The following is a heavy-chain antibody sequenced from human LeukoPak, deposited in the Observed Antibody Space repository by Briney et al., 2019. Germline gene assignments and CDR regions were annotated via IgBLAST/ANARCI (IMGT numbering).Heavy chain of an antibody. CDR3: AKTNGYYDY. CDR1: GFTFSNFG. V-gene: IGHV3-23*01. CDR2: ISGGGDTT. J-gene: IGHJ4*02. D-gene: IGHD3-22*01. Sequence: GGSLRLSCAASGFTFSNFGMSWVRQAPGRGLEWVSGISGGGDTTYYAESVKGRFTISRDNSKNTLLLQMNSLSGEDTAVYYCAKTNGYYDYWGQGTLVAVSS.